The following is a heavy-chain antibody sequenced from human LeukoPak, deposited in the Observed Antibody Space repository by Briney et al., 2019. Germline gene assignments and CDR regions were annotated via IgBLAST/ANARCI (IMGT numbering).Heavy chain of an antibody. D-gene: IGHD3-22*01. CDR3: AGDRRYDSSGYFQH. CDR2: IKEDGSEK. V-gene: IGHV3-7*04. Sequence: SGGSLRLSCAASGFTFSSNWMSWVRQAPGKGLEWVANIKEDGSEKHYVDSVKGRFTISRDNAKNPLYLQMNSLRAEDTAVYYCAGDRRYDSSGYFQHWGQGTLVTVSS. J-gene: IGHJ1*01. CDR1: GFTFSSNW.